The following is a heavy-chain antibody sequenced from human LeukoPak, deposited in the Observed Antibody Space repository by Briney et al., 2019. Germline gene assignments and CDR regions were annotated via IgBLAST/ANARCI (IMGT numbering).Heavy chain of an antibody. CDR1: GYTFTSYY. Sequence: GASVKVSCKASGYTFTSYYMHWVRQAPGQGLEWMGIINPGGGSTSYAQKFQGRVTMTRDTSTSTVYMELSSLRSEDTAVYYCARVTGRTYGDYVIAFDYWGQGTLVTVSS. CDR2: INPGGGST. D-gene: IGHD4-17*01. CDR3: ARVTGRTYGDYVIAFDY. J-gene: IGHJ4*02. V-gene: IGHV1-46*01.